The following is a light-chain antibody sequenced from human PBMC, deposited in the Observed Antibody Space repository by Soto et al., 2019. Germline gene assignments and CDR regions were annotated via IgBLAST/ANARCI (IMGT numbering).Light chain of an antibody. CDR3: QQYYTTPT. V-gene: IGKV4-1*01. CDR1: QSVLYSSNNKNY. CDR2: WAS. J-gene: IGKJ4*01. Sequence: DIVMTQSPDSLAVSLGERATINCKSGQSVLYSSNNKNYIAWYQQKPGQPPKLLIYWASTRESGIPDRFSGSGSGTDFTLTISSLQAEDVAVYYCQQYYTTPTFGGGTKVEIK.